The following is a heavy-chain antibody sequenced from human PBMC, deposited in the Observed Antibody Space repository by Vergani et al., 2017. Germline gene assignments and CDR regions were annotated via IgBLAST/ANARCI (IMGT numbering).Heavy chain of an antibody. D-gene: IGHD1-7*01. CDR2: IDLNDDQ. Sequence: QITLKESGPTLVKPTQTLTLTCTFSGFSLNTRGVSVAWIRQPPGKALDWFSLIDLNDDQHYSPSLNNRVTITKDISKNQVDLTMTNMDYVDTGPYYCVYMNTECGTTGFFYPFYYYYYMDVWGKGTTVTVSS. J-gene: IGHJ6*03. V-gene: IGHV2-5*04. CDR1: GFSLNTRGVS. CDR3: VYMNTECGTTGFFYPFYYYYYMDV.